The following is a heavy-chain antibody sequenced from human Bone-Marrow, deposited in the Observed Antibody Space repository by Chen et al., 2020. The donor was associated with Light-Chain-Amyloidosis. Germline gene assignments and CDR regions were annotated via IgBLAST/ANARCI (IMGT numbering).Heavy chain of an antibody. D-gene: IGHD3-10*01. CDR1: GFNFSSFG. V-gene: IGHV3-23*04. J-gene: IGHJ4*02. Sequence: EVQLVESGGGLVQPGGSLRISCATSGFNFSSFGMSWVRQAPGKGLEWVSTVSGSTVSTYYAGAVKCRFIISRDNSKSTLYLQMNSLRAGDTAVYFCTRKGGYFDFWGQGSLVTVSS. CDR2: VSGSTVST. CDR3: TRKGGYFDF.